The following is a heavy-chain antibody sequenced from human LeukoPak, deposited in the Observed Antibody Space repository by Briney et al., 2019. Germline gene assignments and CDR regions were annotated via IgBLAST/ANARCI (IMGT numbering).Heavy chain of an antibody. Sequence: GASVKVSCKASGGTFSSYAISWVRQAPGQGLEWMGRIIPILGIANYAQKFQGRVTITADKSTSTAYMELSSLRSEDTAVYYCARDPRSRRPHYGMDVWGQGTTVTVSS. V-gene: IGHV1-69*04. D-gene: IGHD5-24*01. CDR2: IIPILGIA. J-gene: IGHJ6*02. CDR3: ARDPRSRRPHYGMDV. CDR1: GGTFSSYA.